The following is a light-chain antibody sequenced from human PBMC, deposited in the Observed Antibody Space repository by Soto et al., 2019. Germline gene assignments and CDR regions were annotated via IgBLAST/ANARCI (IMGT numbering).Light chain of an antibody. CDR3: QQYSIWRT. CDR2: GAS. Sequence: EIVLTQSPVTLSLSPGERGTLSCRASQSVGTSLAWYQQKAGQAPRLLIYGASTRATGIPARFSGSGSGTEFTLTISSLQSEDFAVYYCQQYSIWRTFGQGTKVEIK. J-gene: IGKJ1*01. V-gene: IGKV3-15*01. CDR1: QSVGTS.